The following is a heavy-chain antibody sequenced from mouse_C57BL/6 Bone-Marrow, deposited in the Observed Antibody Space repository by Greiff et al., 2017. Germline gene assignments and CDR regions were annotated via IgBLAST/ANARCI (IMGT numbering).Heavy chain of an antibody. CDR1: GYTFTSYW. CDR2: IDPSDSYT. Sequence: QVQLQQSGAELVMPGASVKLSCKASGYTFTSYWMHWVKQRPGQGLEWIGEIDPSDSYTNYNQKFKGKSKLTVDKSSSKAYMQLSSLTSEDSAVYYCARFVYYDCAMHYWGQGTSVTVAS. CDR3: ARFVYYDCAMHY. V-gene: IGHV1-69*01. D-gene: IGHD2-4*01. J-gene: IGHJ4*01.